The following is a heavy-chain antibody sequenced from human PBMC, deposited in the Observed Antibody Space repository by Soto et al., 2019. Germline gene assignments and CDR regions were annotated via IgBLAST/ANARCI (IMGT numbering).Heavy chain of an antibody. CDR2: INVDDGKT. V-gene: IGHV1-18*01. Sequence: QVQLVQSGAEVKKPGASVKVSCKTSGFTFSSYGISWVRQAPGQGLEWMGWINVDDGKTYHAQKIQGRVTMTTDTSTSTAYMELRSLRSDDTALYYWAMSPGEMVVEHWGQGTLVIVSS. D-gene: IGHD3-16*01. J-gene: IGHJ1*01. CDR1: GFTFSSYG. CDR3: AMSPGEMVVEH.